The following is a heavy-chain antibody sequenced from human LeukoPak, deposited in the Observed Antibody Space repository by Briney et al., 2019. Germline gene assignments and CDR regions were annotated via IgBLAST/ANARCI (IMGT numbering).Heavy chain of an antibody. J-gene: IGHJ4*02. D-gene: IGHD3-22*01. CDR1: GFTVSSNY. Sequence: PGGSLRLSCAASGFTVSSNYMSWVRQALGKGLEWVSVIYSNGATYYAESAKGRFTISRDNSKNTLYLQMNSLRAEDTAVYYCARENNYYDSSGSGYWGQGTLVTVSS. V-gene: IGHV3-53*01. CDR2: IYSNGAT. CDR3: ARENNYYDSSGSGY.